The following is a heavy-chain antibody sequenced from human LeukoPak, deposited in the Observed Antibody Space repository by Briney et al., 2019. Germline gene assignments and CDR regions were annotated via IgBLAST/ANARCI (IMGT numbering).Heavy chain of an antibody. CDR1: GGTFSSYA. CDR3: AREVLRRSAAAGTH. CDR2: IIPIFGTA. D-gene: IGHD6-13*01. V-gene: IGHV1-69*05. Sequence: SVKVSCKASGGTFSSYAISWVRQAPGQGLEWMGGIIPIFGTANYAQKFQGRVTITTDESTSTAYMELSSLRSEDTAVYYCAREVLRRSAAAGTHWGQGTLVTVSS. J-gene: IGHJ4*02.